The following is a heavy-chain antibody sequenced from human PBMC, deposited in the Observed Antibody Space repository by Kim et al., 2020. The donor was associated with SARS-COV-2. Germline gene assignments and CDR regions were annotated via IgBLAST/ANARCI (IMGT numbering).Heavy chain of an antibody. CDR1: GGTFSSYA. D-gene: IGHD3-10*01. V-gene: IGHV1-69*13. J-gene: IGHJ4*02. Sequence: SVKVSCKASGGTFSSYAISWVRQAPGQGLEWMGGIIPIFGTANYAQKFQGRVTITADESTSTAYMELSSLRSEDTAVYYCARAGTQYYYGSGSYPYLGDLGYWGQGTLVTVSS. CDR3: ARAGTQYYYGSGSYPYLGDLGY. CDR2: IIPIFGTA.